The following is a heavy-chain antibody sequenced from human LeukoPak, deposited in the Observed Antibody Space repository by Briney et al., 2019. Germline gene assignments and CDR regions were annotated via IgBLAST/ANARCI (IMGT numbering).Heavy chain of an antibody. D-gene: IGHD2-2*02. V-gene: IGHV1-2*02. J-gene: IGHJ4*02. CDR2: INPNSGGT. Sequence: ASVKVSCKASGYTFTGYYMHWVRQAPGQGLEWMGWINPNSGGTNYAQKFQGRVTMTRDTSISTAYMELSRLRSDDTAVYYCARARCSSTSCYIFIYWGQGTLVTVSS. CDR3: ARARCSSTSCYIFIY. CDR1: GYTFTGYY.